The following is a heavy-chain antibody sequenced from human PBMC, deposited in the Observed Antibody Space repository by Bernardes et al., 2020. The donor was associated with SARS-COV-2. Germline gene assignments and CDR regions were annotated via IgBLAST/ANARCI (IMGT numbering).Heavy chain of an antibody. J-gene: IGHJ4*02. CDR3: ALVPTYYFDY. CDR2: IYYSGST. Sequence: SETLSLTCTVSGGAISSSHYYWGWIRQPPGKGLEWIGTIYYSGSTHYNPSLKSRVTISVDTSKSQFSLKLSSVTAADTAVYYCALVPTYYFDYWGQGTLVTVPS. CDR1: GGAISSSHYY. V-gene: IGHV4-39*01. D-gene: IGHD5-12*01.